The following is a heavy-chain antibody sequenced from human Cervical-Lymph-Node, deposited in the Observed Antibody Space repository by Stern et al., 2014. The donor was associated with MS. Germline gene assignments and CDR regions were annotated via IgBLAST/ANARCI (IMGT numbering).Heavy chain of an antibody. D-gene: IGHD2/OR15-2a*01. Sequence: VHLVESGGCVVQPGRSLRLSCVASGLTFSTSVMHLVRQAPGKGLEWVDVVWHDGSKEHFTESVKVRFSTSRDTAKNTLHLQMSSLRAEDTAVYFCATSTASDAFDIWGQGTLVTVSS. CDR1: GLTFSTSV. V-gene: IGHV3-33*01. J-gene: IGHJ3*02. CDR3: ATSTASDAFDI. CDR2: VWHDGSKE.